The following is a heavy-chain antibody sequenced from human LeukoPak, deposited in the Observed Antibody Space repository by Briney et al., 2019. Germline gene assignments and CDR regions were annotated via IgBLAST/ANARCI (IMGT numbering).Heavy chain of an antibody. Sequence: ASVKVSCKASGYTFTSYYMHWVRQAPGQGLEWMGIINPSGGSTSYAQKFQGRVTMTRDTSTSTVYMELSSLRSEDTAVYYCARDQSSNYYDSSGYWRAFDIWGQGTMVTVSS. J-gene: IGHJ3*02. D-gene: IGHD3-22*01. CDR3: ARDQSSNYYDSSGYWRAFDI. CDR2: INPSGGST. CDR1: GYTFTSYY. V-gene: IGHV1-46*01.